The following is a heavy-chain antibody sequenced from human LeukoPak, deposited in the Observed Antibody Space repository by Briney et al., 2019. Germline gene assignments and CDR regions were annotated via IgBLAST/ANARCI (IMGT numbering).Heavy chain of an antibody. CDR2: INHSGST. Sequence: SSETLSLTCAVYVGSFSGYYWSWIRQPPGEGLEWIGEINHSGSTNYNPSLKSRVTISVDTSKNQFSLKLSSVTAADTAVYYCARGGSRRYDSSGYYRAFDIWGQGTMVTVSS. J-gene: IGHJ3*02. D-gene: IGHD3-22*01. CDR3: ARGGSRRYDSSGYYRAFDI. V-gene: IGHV4-34*01. CDR1: VGSFSGYY.